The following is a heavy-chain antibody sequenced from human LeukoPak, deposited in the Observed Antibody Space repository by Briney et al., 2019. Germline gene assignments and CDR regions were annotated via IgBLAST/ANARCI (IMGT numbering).Heavy chain of an antibody. CDR2: IVVGSGNT. CDR1: GFTFTSSA. D-gene: IGHD3-22*01. J-gene: IGHJ4*02. V-gene: IGHV1-58*01. CDR3: AADRGSRNYYDSSGYYYRGMDY. Sequence: SVKVSCKASGFTFTSSAVRWVRQARGQRLEWIGWIVVGSGNTNYAQKFQERVTITRDMSTSTAYMELSSLRSEDTAVYYCAADRGSRNYYDSSGYYYRGMDYWGQGTLVTVSS.